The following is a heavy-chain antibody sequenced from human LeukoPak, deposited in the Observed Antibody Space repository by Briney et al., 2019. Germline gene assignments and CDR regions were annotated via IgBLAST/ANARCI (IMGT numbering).Heavy chain of an antibody. V-gene: IGHV1-8*03. D-gene: IGHD6-19*01. CDR3: AREGSAVAGIGFDY. Sequence: GASVKVSCKASGYTFTSYDINWVGQAKGQGREWMGWMNPNSGNTGYEQKFQGRVTITRNTTISTDYMELSRLRYEDTAVYYCAREGSAVAGIGFDYWGQGTLVTVSS. CDR1: GYTFTSYD. CDR2: MNPNSGNT. J-gene: IGHJ4*02.